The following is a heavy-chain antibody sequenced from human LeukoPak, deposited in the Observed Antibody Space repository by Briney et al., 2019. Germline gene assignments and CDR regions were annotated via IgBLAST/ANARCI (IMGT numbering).Heavy chain of an antibody. CDR3: TTRFYVWGSYRSYYFDY. Sequence: GGSLRLSCVGSGFTFSNGWMNWVRQAPGKGPEWVGRILSKAGGETTDYAAPVKGRFIISRDDSKNTLYLQMNSLKTEDTAVYYCTTRFYVWGSYRSYYFDYWGQGTLVTVSS. CDR2: ILSKAGGETT. D-gene: IGHD3-16*02. J-gene: IGHJ4*02. CDR1: GFTFSNGW. V-gene: IGHV3-15*07.